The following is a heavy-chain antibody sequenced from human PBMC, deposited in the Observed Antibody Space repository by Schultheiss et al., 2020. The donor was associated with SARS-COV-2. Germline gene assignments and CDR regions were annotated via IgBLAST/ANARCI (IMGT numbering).Heavy chain of an antibody. CDR3: TRHGVDAPRMDV. D-gene: IGHD2-8*01. CDR2: ISGSGGST. CDR1: GFTFSSYG. Sequence: GESLKISCAASGFTFSSYGMHWVRQAPGKGLEWVSAISGSGGSTYYADSVKGRFTISRDNSKNTLYLQMNSLRAEDTAVYYCTRHGVDAPRMDVWGKGTTVTVSS. V-gene: IGHV3-23*01. J-gene: IGHJ6*04.